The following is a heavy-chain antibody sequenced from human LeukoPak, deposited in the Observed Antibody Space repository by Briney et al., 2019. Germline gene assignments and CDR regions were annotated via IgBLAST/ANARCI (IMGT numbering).Heavy chain of an antibody. J-gene: IGHJ4*02. CDR3: AKLGRYCSSTSCYYFDY. V-gene: IGHV3-23*01. Sequence: GGSLRLSCAASGFTFSSYAMSWVRQAPGKGLEWVSAISGSGGSTYYADSVKGRFTISRDNSKNTLNLQMNSLRAEDTAVYYCAKLGRYCSSTSCYYFDYWGQGTLVTVSS. D-gene: IGHD2-2*01. CDR2: ISGSGGST. CDR1: GFTFSSYA.